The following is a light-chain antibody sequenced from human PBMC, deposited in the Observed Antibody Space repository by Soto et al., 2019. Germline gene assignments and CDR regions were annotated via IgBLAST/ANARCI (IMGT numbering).Light chain of an antibody. CDR2: LEGSGSY. J-gene: IGLJ3*02. CDR3: ETWDSNTRV. V-gene: IGLV4-60*02. Sequence: QAVVTQSSSASASLGSSVKLTCTLSSGHSSNIIAWHHQQPGKAPRYLMKLEGSGSYNKGSGVPDRFSGSSSGADRYLTISNLQFEDEADYYCETWDSNTRVFGGGTKLTVL. CDR1: SGHSSNI.